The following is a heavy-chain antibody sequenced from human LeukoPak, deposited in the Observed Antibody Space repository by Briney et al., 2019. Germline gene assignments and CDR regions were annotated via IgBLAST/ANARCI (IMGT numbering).Heavy chain of an antibody. J-gene: IGHJ6*02. CDR1: VFTFKDYG. D-gene: IGHD3-10*01. CDR3: TKASGRKLYGMVA. V-gene: IGHV3-30*02. Sequence: GGALRLSCVSSVFTFKDYGMHAVRPAPGKGREGVTFIWFDGRNNYYVDSVRGGFIISRDTSINTLYLQMNSLRPEDTAVYYCTKASGRKLYGMVAWGQGTTVTVSS. CDR2: IWFDGRNN.